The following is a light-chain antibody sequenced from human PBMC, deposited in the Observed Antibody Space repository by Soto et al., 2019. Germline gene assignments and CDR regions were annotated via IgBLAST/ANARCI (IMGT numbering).Light chain of an antibody. Sequence: DIQMTQSPSSLSASVGDRVTITCRASQGISNYLAWYQQKPGKVPKLLIYAASTLQSGVRSRFSGSGSGTDFTLTISSLQPEDVATYYCHKYNSAPLTFGPGTKVDIK. J-gene: IGKJ3*01. V-gene: IGKV1-27*01. CDR2: AAS. CDR3: HKYNSAPLT. CDR1: QGISNY.